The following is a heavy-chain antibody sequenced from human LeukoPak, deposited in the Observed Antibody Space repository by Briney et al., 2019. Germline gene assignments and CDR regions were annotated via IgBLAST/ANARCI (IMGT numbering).Heavy chain of an antibody. CDR1: GGTFSSYA. Sequence: PVKASCKASGGTFSSYAISWVRQAPGQGLEWMGGIIPIFGTANYAQKFQGRVTITADESTSTAYMELSSLRSEDTAVYYCARDYGDYAWFDPWGQGTLVTVSS. J-gene: IGHJ5*02. V-gene: IGHV1-69*01. D-gene: IGHD4-17*01. CDR3: ARDYGDYAWFDP. CDR2: IIPIFGTA.